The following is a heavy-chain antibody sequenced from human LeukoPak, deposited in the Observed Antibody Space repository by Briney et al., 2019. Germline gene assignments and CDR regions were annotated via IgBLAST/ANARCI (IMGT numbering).Heavy chain of an antibody. V-gene: IGHV4-39*07. CDR3: ARDGGYHY. CDR2: IYYSGST. CDR1: GGSISTNSYY. Sequence: SETLSLTCTVSGGSISTNSYYWGWIRQPPGKGLEWFGSIYYSGSTYYNPSLKSRVTISVDTSKNQFSLKLGSVTAADTAVYYCARDGGYHYWGQGILVTVSS. J-gene: IGHJ4*02. D-gene: IGHD5-12*01.